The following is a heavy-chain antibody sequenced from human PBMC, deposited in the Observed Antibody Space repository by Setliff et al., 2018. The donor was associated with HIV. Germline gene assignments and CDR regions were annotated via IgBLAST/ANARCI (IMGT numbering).Heavy chain of an antibody. D-gene: IGHD3-3*02. J-gene: IGHJ4*02. V-gene: IGHV1-2*02. CDR3: ARDSGTNDHFLSPYYGALDF. CDR1: GYPFADHY. CDR2: INPGSGVT. Sequence: ASVKVSCKSSGYPFADHYLHWVRQAPGQGLQWMGWINPGSGVTKYAQNFQGRFIMTTDTTINTAYMQLERLTSDDTALYYCARDSGTNDHFLSPYYGALDFWGRGTLVTVSS.